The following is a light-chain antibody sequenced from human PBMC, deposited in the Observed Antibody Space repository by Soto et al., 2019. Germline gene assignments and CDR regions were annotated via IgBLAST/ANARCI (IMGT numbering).Light chain of an antibody. J-gene: IGLJ2*01. CDR3: TSYAGYNNPVV. Sequence: QSALTQPPSASGSPGQSVTISCTGTSSDIGSYNYVSWYQQHPDKAPKLMIHEVNNRPSGVPDRFSGSKSGTTASLTVSGLQAEDEADYYCTSYAGYNNPVVFGGGTKLTVL. CDR1: SSDIGSYNY. V-gene: IGLV2-8*01. CDR2: EVN.